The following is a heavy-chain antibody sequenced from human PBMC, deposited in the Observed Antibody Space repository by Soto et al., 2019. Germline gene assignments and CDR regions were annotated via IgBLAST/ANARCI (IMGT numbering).Heavy chain of an antibody. J-gene: IGHJ5*02. CDR1: GYTFTSYG. D-gene: IGHD4-17*01. CDR3: ARLTVTNRSGNWFDP. Sequence: ASVKVSCKASGYTFTSYGISWVRQAPGQGLEWMGWISAYNGNTNYAQKLQGRVTMTTDTSTSTAYMELRSLRSDDTAVYYCARLTVTNRSGNWFDPWGQGTLVTVSS. CDR2: ISAYNGNT. V-gene: IGHV1-18*01.